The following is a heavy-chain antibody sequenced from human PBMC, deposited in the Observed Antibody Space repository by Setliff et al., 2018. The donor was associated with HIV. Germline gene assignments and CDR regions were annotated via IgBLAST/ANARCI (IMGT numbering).Heavy chain of an antibody. Sequence: PSETLSLTCTVSGGSISSGGYYWSWIRQHPGKGLEWIGYIYYSGSTYYNPSLKSRVTISVDTSKNQFSLKLSSVTAADTAVYYCARDNYDSRGYFFGYWGQGTLVTVSS. D-gene: IGHD3-22*01. V-gene: IGHV4-31*03. J-gene: IGHJ4*02. CDR3: ARDNYDSRGYFFGY. CDR2: IYYSGST. CDR1: GGSISSGGYY.